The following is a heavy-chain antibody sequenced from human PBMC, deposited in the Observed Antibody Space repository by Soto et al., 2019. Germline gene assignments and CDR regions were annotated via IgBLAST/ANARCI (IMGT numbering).Heavy chain of an antibody. V-gene: IGHV4-59*01. Sequence: PSETLSLTCTVSGGSISSYYWSWIRQPPGKGLEWIGYIYYSGSTNYNPSLKSRVTISVDTSKNQFSLKLSSVTAADTAVYYCSRHDFFDYWGQGTLVTAPQ. CDR1: GGSISSYY. CDR2: IYYSGST. J-gene: IGHJ4*02. CDR3: SRHDFFDY.